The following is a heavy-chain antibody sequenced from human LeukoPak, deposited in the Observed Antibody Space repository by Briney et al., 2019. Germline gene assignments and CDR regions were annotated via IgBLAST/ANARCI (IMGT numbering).Heavy chain of an antibody. D-gene: IGHD3-3*01. CDR2: ISSSSSYI. Sequence: GGSLRLSCAASGFTFSSYSMNWVRQAPGKGLEWVSSISSSSSYIYYADSVKGRFTISRDNAKNSLYLQMNSLRAEDTAVYYCARDKDPVLRFLEGFDYWGQGTLVTVSS. CDR3: ARDKDPVLRFLEGFDY. J-gene: IGHJ4*02. V-gene: IGHV3-21*01. CDR1: GFTFSSYS.